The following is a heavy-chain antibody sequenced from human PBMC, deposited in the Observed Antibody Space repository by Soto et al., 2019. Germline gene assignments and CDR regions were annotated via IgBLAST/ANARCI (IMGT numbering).Heavy chain of an antibody. Sequence: QVQLVQSGAEVKKPGSSVKVSCEASGGASLIYGVSWVRQAPGQGLEWMGGIIPGLGTPKYSPPFRGRTTISADDSTNTAFMELASLTSEDTAIYYCASGTYSYDGTGGYFSHFWGQGTLFTVSS. J-gene: IGHJ4*02. CDR2: IIPGLGTP. CDR1: GGASLIYG. V-gene: IGHV1-69*01. D-gene: IGHD2-8*02. CDR3: ASGTYSYDGTGGYFSHF.